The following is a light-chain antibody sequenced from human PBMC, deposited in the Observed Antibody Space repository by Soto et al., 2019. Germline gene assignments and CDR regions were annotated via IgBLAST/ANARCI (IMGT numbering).Light chain of an antibody. V-gene: IGLV2-23*02. CDR2: EVS. J-gene: IGLJ1*01. CDR1: SSDVGSYNL. CDR3: CSYTGSSTPYV. Sequence: QSALTQPASVSGSPGQSITISCTGTSSDVGSYNLVSWYQQHPGKAPKLMISEVSKRPSGVSDRFSGSKSGNTASLTISGLQAEDEADYSCCSYTGSSTPYVFGTGTKVTVL.